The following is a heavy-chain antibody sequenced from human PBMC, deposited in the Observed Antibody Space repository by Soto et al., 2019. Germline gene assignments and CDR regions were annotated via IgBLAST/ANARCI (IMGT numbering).Heavy chain of an antibody. J-gene: IGHJ6*02. CDR2: IVVGSGNT. V-gene: IGHV1-58*01. D-gene: IGHD3-3*01. CDR1: GFTFTTSA. CDR3: GAPFYDYWSGNAPMDV. Sequence: SVKVSCKASGFTFTTSAVQWVRQARGQRLEWIGWIVVGSGNTNYAQKFQERVTITRDTSTSTAYMELSSLKSEDTAVYYCGAPFYDYWSGNAPMDVWGQGTTVTVSS.